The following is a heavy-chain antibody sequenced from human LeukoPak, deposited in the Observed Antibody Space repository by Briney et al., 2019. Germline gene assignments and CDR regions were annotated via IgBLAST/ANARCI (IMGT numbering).Heavy chain of an antibody. CDR1: GFTVSSNC. J-gene: IGHJ5*02. CDR2: IYSGGST. CDR3: ARVIIISVARWFDP. Sequence: GGSLRLSCAASGFTVSSNCMSWVRQAPGKGLEWVSVIYSGGSTYYADSVKGRFTISRDNSKNTLYLQMNSLRAEDTAVYYCARVIIISVARWFDPWGQGTLVTVSS. D-gene: IGHD3-16*02. V-gene: IGHV3-66*01.